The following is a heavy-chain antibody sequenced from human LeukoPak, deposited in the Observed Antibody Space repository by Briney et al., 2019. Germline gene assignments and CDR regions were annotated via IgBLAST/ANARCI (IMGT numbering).Heavy chain of an antibody. CDR3: AKALGLEPNY. CDR2: ISYDGSNK. CDR1: GFTFSSYG. Sequence: GGSLRLSCAASGFTFSSYGMHWVRQAPGKGLEWVAVISYDGSNKYYADSVKGRFTISRDNSKNTLYLQMNSLRAEDTAVYYCAKALGLEPNYWGQGTLVTVSS. J-gene: IGHJ4*02. V-gene: IGHV3-30*18. D-gene: IGHD1-1*01.